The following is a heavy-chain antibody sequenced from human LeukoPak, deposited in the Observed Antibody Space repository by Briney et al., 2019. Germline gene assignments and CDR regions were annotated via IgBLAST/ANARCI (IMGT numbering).Heavy chain of an antibody. D-gene: IGHD3-10*01. CDR1: GGSISSGGYY. J-gene: IGHJ5*02. Sequence: PSETLSLTCTVSGGSISSGGYYWSWIRQHPGKGLEWIGYIYYSGSTYYNPSLKSRVTISVDTSKNQFSLKLSSVTAADTAVYYCARDPFYYGSGSLSSWGQGTLSPSPQ. CDR2: IYYSGST. V-gene: IGHV4-31*03. CDR3: ARDPFYYGSGSLSS.